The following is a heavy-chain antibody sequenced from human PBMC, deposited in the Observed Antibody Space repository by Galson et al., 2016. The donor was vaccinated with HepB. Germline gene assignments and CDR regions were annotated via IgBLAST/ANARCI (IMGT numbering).Heavy chain of an antibody. J-gene: IGHJ5*02. V-gene: IGHV3-74*01. D-gene: IGHD4-23*01. CDR2: INSDGTIS. Sequence: LRLSCAASGFAFGSHWMHWVRQVPGKGLVWVSRINSDGTISDYADSVKGRFTISRDNAKNTLYLQMNSLRVEDTAVYYCGRDHSVVLTTAYNWFDPWGQGTLVTVSS. CDR1: GFAFGSHW. CDR3: GRDHSVVLTTAYNWFDP.